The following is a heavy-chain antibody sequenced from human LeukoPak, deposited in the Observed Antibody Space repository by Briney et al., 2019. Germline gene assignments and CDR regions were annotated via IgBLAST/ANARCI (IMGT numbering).Heavy chain of an antibody. CDR1: GYSFSSYW. Sequence: GESLKISCKGSGYSFSSYWISWVRQMPGKGLEWMGIIYPGDSDTRYSPSFQGQVTISADKSINTAYLQWSSLKASDTAIYYCARRGEAMDPFDYWGQGTLVTVSS. D-gene: IGHD5-18*01. CDR3: ARRGEAMDPFDY. J-gene: IGHJ4*02. V-gene: IGHV5-51*01. CDR2: IYPGDSDT.